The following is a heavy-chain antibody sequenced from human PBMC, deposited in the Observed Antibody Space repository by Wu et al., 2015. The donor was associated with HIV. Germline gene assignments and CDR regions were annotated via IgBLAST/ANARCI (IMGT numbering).Heavy chain of an antibody. D-gene: IGHD2-8*01. Sequence: QVQLVQSGAEVKKPGSSVRVSCKASGGNFKNYAVNWVRQAPGQGLEWMGRSTPQFGRPKYAQRFLGRVTIIADESTSTAYMELSSLTSEDTANILLRQKQIEIVTNGVDFYHHYGMDVWGQRDHGHRLP. CDR2: STPQFGRP. V-gene: IGHV1-69*13. J-gene: IGHJ6*04. CDR1: GGNFKNYA. CDR3: RQKQIEIVTNGVDFYHHYGMDV.